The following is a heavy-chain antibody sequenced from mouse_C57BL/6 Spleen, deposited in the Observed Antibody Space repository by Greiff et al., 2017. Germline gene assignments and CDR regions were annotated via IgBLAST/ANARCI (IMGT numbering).Heavy chain of an antibody. Sequence: VKLQQPGTELVKPGASVKLSCKASGYTFTSYWMHWVKQRPGQGLEWIGNINPSNGGTNYNEKFKSKATLTVDKSSSTAYMQLSSLTSEDSAVYYCARYAYGNYLYYYAMDYWGQGTSVTVSS. D-gene: IGHD2-1*01. CDR2: INPSNGGT. CDR1: GYTFTSYW. V-gene: IGHV1-53*01. CDR3: ARYAYGNYLYYYAMDY. J-gene: IGHJ4*01.